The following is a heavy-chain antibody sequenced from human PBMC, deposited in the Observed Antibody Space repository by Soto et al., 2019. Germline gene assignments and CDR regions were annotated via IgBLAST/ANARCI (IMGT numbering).Heavy chain of an antibody. CDR1: GFTFSNYV. J-gene: IGHJ5*02. CDR2: ISASGGST. CDR3: AKGPLGSGYDLEP. D-gene: IGHD5-12*01. V-gene: IGHV3-23*01. Sequence: GGSLRLSCAASGFTFSNYVMNWVRQAPGKGLDWVSAISASGGSTYYADSVKGRFTISRDNSKNTLYLQMSSLRAEDTAVYYCAKGPLGSGYDLEPWGQGTLVTVSS.